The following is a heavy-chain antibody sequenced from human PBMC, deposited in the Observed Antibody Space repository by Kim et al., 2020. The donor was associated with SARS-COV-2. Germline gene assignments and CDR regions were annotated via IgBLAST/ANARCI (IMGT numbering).Heavy chain of an antibody. V-gene: IGHV1-69*04. J-gene: IGHJ6*02. CDR2: IIPILGIA. CDR3: ARELGWADGYNYYYYYGMDV. CDR1: GGTFSSYA. Sequence: SVKVSCKASGGTFSSYAISWVRQAPGQGLEWMGRIIPILGIANYAQKFQGRVTITADKSTSTAYMELSSLRSEDTAVYYCARELGWADGYNYYYYYGMDVWGQGTTVTVSS. D-gene: IGHD5-12*01.